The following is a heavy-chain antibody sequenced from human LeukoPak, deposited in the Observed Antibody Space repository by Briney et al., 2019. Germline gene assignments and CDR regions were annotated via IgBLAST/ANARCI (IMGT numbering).Heavy chain of an antibody. CDR1: GYTFTSYD. V-gene: IGHV1-8*03. CDR3: ARGASSGRRLGYYYMDV. J-gene: IGHJ6*03. Sequence: GASVKVSCKASGYTFTSYDINWVRQAIGQGLEWMGWMNPNSGNTGYAQKFQGRVTITRNTSISTAYMELSSLRSEDTAVYYCARGASSGRRLGYYYMDVWGKGTTVTVSS. CDR2: MNPNSGNT. D-gene: IGHD3-22*01.